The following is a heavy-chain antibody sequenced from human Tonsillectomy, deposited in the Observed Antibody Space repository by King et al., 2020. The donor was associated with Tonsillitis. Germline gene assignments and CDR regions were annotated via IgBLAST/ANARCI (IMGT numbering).Heavy chain of an antibody. CDR1: GFTFSSYA. V-gene: IGHV3-23*04. CDR3: AKDGEYGDFPGWGYMDV. D-gene: IGHD4-17*01. J-gene: IGHJ6*03. CDR2: ISGSGGST. Sequence: VQLVESGGGLVQPGGSLRLSCAASGFTFSSYAMSWVRQAPGKGLEWVSAISGSGGSTYYADSVKGRFTISRDNSKNTLYLQMNSLRAEDTAVYYCAKDGEYGDFPGWGYMDVWGKGTTVTVSS.